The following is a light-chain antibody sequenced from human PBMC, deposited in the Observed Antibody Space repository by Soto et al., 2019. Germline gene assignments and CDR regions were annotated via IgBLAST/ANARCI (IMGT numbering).Light chain of an antibody. Sequence: QSALTQPASVSGSPGQSITISCTGTSSDVGGYNYVSWYQQHPGKAPKLMIYEVSNRPSGVSNRFSGSKSGNTASRTISGLQAEDEADYYCSSYTSSSTWVFGGGTKLTV. V-gene: IGLV2-14*01. CDR3: SSYTSSSTWV. J-gene: IGLJ3*02. CDR2: EVS. CDR1: SSDVGGYNY.